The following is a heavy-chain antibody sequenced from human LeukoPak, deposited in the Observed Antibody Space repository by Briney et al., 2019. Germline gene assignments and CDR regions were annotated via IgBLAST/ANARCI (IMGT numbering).Heavy chain of an antibody. D-gene: IGHD6-19*01. V-gene: IGHV3-23*01. J-gene: IGHJ4*02. CDR3: AKDGLCPDVCPTKIAVSVYFDS. CDR2: INRNGDST. Sequence: GGSLRLSCEASGFTFSIFTMSWVRQAPGKGLEWISTINRNGDSTYYADSVKGRFTISRDNSKNTVFLQMNSLSAEDTAVYYCAKDGLCPDVCPTKIAVSVYFDSWGQGIPGTVSS. CDR1: GFTFSIFT.